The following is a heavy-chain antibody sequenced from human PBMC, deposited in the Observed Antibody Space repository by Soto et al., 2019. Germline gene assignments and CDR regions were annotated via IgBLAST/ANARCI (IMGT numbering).Heavy chain of an antibody. CDR1: GFTFSNFA. D-gene: IGHD3-22*01. Sequence: EVQLLESGGGLAQPGGSLRLSCAASGFTFSNFAMSWVRQAPGNGLEWVANIKQDGSEKYYVDSVKGRFTISRDNAKNSLYLQMNSLRAEDTAVYYCARGGMNYYDSSGYYYGRGYFAYWGQGTLVTVSS. CDR3: ARGGMNYYDSSGYYYGRGYFAY. CDR2: IKQDGSEK. J-gene: IGHJ4*02. V-gene: IGHV3-7*03.